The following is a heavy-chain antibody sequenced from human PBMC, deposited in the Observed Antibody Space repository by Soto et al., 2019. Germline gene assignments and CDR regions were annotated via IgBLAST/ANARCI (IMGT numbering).Heavy chain of an antibody. J-gene: IGHJ4*02. CDR1: VGSVSSGNYY. D-gene: IGHD3-3*01. V-gene: IGHV4-61*01. CDR3: ARLYYSLWSGYYRPSHYFDY. CDR2: IYYSGST. Sequence: SQTLSLTCTVSVGSVSSGNYYWSWIGQPTGKGLQWIGYIYYSGSTDYNPSLNSRVTISIDTSENQFSLKLSSVTAADTAVYFCARLYYSLWSGYYRPSHYFDYWGQGALVTVSS.